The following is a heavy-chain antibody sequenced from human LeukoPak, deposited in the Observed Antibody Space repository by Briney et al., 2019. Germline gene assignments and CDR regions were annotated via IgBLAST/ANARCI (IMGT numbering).Heavy chain of an antibody. V-gene: IGHV4-4*07. J-gene: IGHJ6*02. CDR2: VFSRGTT. CDR3: ARGRYDNLTGHLARLDV. Sequence: SETLSLTCTVSGGSIKSFYWSWIRQPTGKGLEGVGRVFSRGTTNYDPSLKSRVTVSLDTSKNQFSLKLGSVTAADTAVYYCARGRYDNLTGHLARLDVWGQGTTVIVSS. CDR1: GGSIKSFY. D-gene: IGHD3-9*01.